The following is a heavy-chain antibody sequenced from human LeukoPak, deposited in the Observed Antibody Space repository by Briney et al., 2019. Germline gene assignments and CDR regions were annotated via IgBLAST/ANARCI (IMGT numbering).Heavy chain of an antibody. Sequence: PGGSLRLSCAASGFILSSHGMSWVRQAPGKRLEWVSTVTSRGGTDYTDSVKGRFIISRDNSKNTLLLQMNSLRAEDTAVYYCAKWGSARTYYYGMDVWGQGTTVTVSS. J-gene: IGHJ6*02. V-gene: IGHV3-23*01. CDR1: GFILSSHG. CDR3: AKWGSARTYYYGMDV. D-gene: IGHD6-25*01. CDR2: VTSRGGT.